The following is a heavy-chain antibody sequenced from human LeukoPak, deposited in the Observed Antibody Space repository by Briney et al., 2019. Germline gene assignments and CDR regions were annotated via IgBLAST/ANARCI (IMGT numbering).Heavy chain of an antibody. CDR1: GFTFGTYA. D-gene: IGHD2-15*01. CDR2: INHSGST. Sequence: GSLRLSCAASGFTFGTYAMSWVRQPPGKGLEWIGEINHSGSTNYNPSLKSRVTMSVDTSKNRFSLKLNSVTAADTAIYYCTRTYSGGQGAYYWGQGTLVTVSS. J-gene: IGHJ1*01. CDR3: TRTYSGGQGAYY. V-gene: IGHV4-34*01.